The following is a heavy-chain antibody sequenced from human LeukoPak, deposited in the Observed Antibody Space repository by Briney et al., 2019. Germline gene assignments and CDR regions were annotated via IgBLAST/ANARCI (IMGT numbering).Heavy chain of an antibody. V-gene: IGHV4-59*08. J-gene: IGHJ4*02. CDR1: GGSISSYY. CDR2: IYYSGST. Sequence: SETLSLTCTVSGGSISSYYWSWIRQPPGKGLEWIGYIYYSGSTNYNPSLKSRVTISVDTSKNQFSLKLSSVTAADTAVYYCARMRATVTTFFGYWGRGTLVTVSS. D-gene: IGHD4-11*01. CDR3: ARMRATVTTFFGY.